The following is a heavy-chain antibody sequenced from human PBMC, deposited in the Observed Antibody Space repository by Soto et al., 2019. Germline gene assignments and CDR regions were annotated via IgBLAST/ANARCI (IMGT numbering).Heavy chain of an antibody. CDR1: GFTFSSYW. D-gene: IGHD1-26*01. CDR2: ISPDESVT. Sequence: PGGSLRLSCAASGFTFSSYWMHWVRQAPGKGLVWVSRISPDESVTTYADSVKGRFTISRDNAKNTLFLQMNSLRAEDTAVYYCARGHTLSGSYYLDQWGQGTLVTVSS. V-gene: IGHV3-74*01. CDR3: ARGHTLSGSYYLDQ. J-gene: IGHJ4*02.